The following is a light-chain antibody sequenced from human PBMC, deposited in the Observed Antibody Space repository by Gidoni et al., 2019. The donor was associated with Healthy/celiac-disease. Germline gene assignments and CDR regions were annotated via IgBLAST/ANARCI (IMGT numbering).Light chain of an antibody. CDR3: QTWATGIGVV. CDR2: LNSDGSH. J-gene: IGLJ2*01. V-gene: IGLV4-69*01. CDR1: SGHSSYA. Sequence: QLVLTQSPSASASQGASVKLTCTLSSGHSSYAIAWHQQQPEKGPRYLMKLNSDGSHSKGDGIPDRFSCSSSGAERYLTITSLQSEDEADYYCQTWATGIGVVFGGGTKLTVL.